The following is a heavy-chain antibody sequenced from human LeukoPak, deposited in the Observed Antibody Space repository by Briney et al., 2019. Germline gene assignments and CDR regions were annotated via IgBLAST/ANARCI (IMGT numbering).Heavy chain of an antibody. CDR2: IIPILGIA. J-gene: IGHJ5*02. CDR3: ARAPQSPSTGWYWFDP. Sequence: ASVKVSCKASGGTFSSYAISWVRQAPGQGLEWMGRIIPILGIANYAQKFQGRVTITADKSTSTAYMELSSLRSEDTAVYYCARAPQSPSTGWYWFDPWGQGTLVTVSS. CDR1: GGTFSSYA. D-gene: IGHD6-19*01. V-gene: IGHV1-69*04.